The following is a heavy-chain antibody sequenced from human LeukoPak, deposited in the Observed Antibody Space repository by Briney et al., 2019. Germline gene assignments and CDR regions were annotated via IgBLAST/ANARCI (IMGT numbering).Heavy chain of an antibody. D-gene: IGHD3-10*01. J-gene: IGHJ4*02. CDR1: GFTVSSNY. V-gene: IGHV3-53*01. CDR3: ARGAMPRAGSYDY. Sequence: PGGSLRLSCAASGFTVSSNYMSWVRQAPGKGLEWVSVIYSGGSTYYADSVKGRFTISRDNSKNTLYLQMNSLRAEDTAVYYCARGAMPRAGSYDYWGQGTLVTVSS. CDR2: IYSGGST.